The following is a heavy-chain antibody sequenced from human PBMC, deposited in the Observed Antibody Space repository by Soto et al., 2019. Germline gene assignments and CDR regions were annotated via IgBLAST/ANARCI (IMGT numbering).Heavy chain of an antibody. D-gene: IGHD3-3*01. J-gene: IGHJ5*01. CDR3: ARDKVAIPYYFFWRDYSGSSWSDS. Sequence: ASVKVSCKASGYTFTSYGISWVRQAPGQGLEWMGWISAYNGNTNYAQKLQGRVTMTTDTSTSTAYMKLRSLRSDDTAEYYCARDKVAIPYYFFWRDYSGSSWSDSWGQGTLVIV. CDR1: GYTFTSYG. V-gene: IGHV1-18*01. CDR2: ISAYNGNT.